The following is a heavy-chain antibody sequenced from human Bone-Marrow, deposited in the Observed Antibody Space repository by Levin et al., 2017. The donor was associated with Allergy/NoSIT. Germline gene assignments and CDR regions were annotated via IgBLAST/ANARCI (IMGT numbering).Heavy chain of an antibody. Sequence: GGSLRLSCAASGFTFSSYGMHWVRQAPGKGLEWVAFIEYDGSNRYYADFVKGRFTISRDKIKNTLYLQMNSLSAEDTAVYYCARGFQSYFFDYWGQGTPVTVSS. D-gene: IGHD3-3*01. CDR3: ARGFQSYFFDY. J-gene: IGHJ4*02. V-gene: IGHV3-33*05. CDR1: GFTFSSYG. CDR2: IEYDGSNR.